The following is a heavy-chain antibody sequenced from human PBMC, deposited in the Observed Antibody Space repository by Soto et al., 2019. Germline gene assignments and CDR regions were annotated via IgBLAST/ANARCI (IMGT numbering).Heavy chain of an antibody. D-gene: IGHD3-16*02. CDR2: INPNSGGT. CDR1: GYTFTGYY. J-gene: IGHJ4*02. Sequence: ASVKVSCKASGYTFTGYYMHWVRQAPGQGLEWMGWINPNSGGTNYAQKFQGRVTMTRDTSISTAYMELSRLRSDDTAVYYCASGRDYDYVWGSYRYNPYFDYWGQGTMVTVSS. V-gene: IGHV1-2*02. CDR3: ASGRDYDYVWGSYRYNPYFDY.